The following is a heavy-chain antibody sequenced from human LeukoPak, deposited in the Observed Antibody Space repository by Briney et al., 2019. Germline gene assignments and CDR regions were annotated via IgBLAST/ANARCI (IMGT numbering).Heavy chain of an antibody. CDR3: ASAGGDSRSPLPFYY. CDR1: GFTISSYW. J-gene: IGHJ4*02. D-gene: IGHD6-6*01. Sequence: PGGSLRLSCAASGFTISSYWLSWVRQAPGKGLEWVANIKQDGSEKYYVDSVKGRFTISRDNAENSLSLQMNSLRAEDTAVYYCASAGGDSRSPLPFYYWGQGTLVTVSS. V-gene: IGHV3-7*03. CDR2: IKQDGSEK.